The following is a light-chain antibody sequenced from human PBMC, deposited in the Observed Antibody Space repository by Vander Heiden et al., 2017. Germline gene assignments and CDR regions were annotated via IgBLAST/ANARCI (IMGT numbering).Light chain of an antibody. CDR2: DAS. V-gene: IGKV1-33*01. Sequence: DVQIPNSASSLSASVGDRVTITCQASQDISNYLNWYQQKPGKAPKLLIYDASNLETVDPSRFSGRGFGTDFTFTISSLQLEDIATYYCQHDDNLPPYTFGQGTKLEIK. CDR1: QDISNY. J-gene: IGKJ2*01. CDR3: QHDDNLPPYT.